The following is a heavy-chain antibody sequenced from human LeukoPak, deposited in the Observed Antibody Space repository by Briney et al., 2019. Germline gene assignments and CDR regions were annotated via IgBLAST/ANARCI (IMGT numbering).Heavy chain of an antibody. D-gene: IGHD6-13*01. CDR1: GFTFSPYA. Sequence: GGSLRLSCSASGFTFSPYAMHWVRQAPGKGLEYVSGISSSGGTTHHADSVKGRFSISRDNSKNTLFLQMGSLRAEDTAIYYCVKGASSSWYVFDYWGQGTLVTVPS. J-gene: IGHJ4*02. CDR3: VKGASSSWYVFDY. V-gene: IGHV3-64D*06. CDR2: ISSSGGTT.